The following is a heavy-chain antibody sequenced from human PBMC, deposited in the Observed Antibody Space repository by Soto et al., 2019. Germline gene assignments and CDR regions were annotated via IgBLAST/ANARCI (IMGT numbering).Heavy chain of an antibody. D-gene: IGHD4-17*01. CDR3: ASVFYGHYT. V-gene: IGHV3-72*01. CDR2: TKNKANSYTT. J-gene: IGHJ4*02. Sequence: EVQLVESGGGLVQPGGSLRLSCAASGFTLSDYFIDWVRQAPGKGLEWVGRTKNKANSYTTQYAASVRGRFTISRDESKNSLYLQMNSLKTDDTAVYYCASVFYGHYTWGQGTLVTVSS. CDR1: GFTLSDYF.